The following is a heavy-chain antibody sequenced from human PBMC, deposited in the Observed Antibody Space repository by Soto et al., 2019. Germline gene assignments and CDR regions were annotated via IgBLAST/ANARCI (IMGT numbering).Heavy chain of an antibody. V-gene: IGHV3-23*01. CDR3: ARGTTLAIFDYGMDV. Sequence: GGSLRLSCAASGFTFSNYAMSWVRQAPGKGLEWVSSISGNGATTYFADSVRGRFTISRDNTKNTLFLQMSSLRGEDSGVYYCARGTTLAIFDYGMDVWGQGTTVTVSS. D-gene: IGHD3-3*01. CDR2: ISGNGATT. J-gene: IGHJ6*02. CDR1: GFTFSNYA.